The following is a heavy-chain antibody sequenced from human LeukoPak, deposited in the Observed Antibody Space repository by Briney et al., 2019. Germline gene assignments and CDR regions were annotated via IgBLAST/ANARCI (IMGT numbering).Heavy chain of an antibody. Sequence: ASVMVSCKASGYTFTSYGISWVRQAPGQGLEWMGWINTNTGNPTYAQGFTGRFVFSLDTSVSTAYLQISSLKAEDTAVYYCARGRYYYDSSGYYYFDYWGQGTLVTVSS. CDR1: GYTFTSYG. V-gene: IGHV7-4-1*02. CDR2: INTNTGNP. CDR3: ARGRYYYDSSGYYYFDY. D-gene: IGHD3-22*01. J-gene: IGHJ4*02.